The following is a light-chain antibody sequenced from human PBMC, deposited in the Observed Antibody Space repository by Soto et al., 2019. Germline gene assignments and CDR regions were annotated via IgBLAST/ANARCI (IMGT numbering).Light chain of an antibody. CDR3: MQVLQSPLT. Sequence: DIVMTQSPLSLPVTPGEPASISCRSSQSLLHSNGYIYLGWFLQKPGQSPQLLIYLGSGRASGVPDRVSGSASGKDFTLKISRVEAEDVGVYYFMQVLQSPLTFGGGTKVEIK. V-gene: IGKV2-28*01. CDR2: LGS. CDR1: QSLLHSNGYIY. J-gene: IGKJ4*01.